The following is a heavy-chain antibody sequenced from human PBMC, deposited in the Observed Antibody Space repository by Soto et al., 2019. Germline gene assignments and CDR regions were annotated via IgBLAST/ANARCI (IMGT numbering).Heavy chain of an antibody. CDR1: GFTFSSYG. CDR3: AKGLRYYDFWSGYYPPNYYYYGMDV. J-gene: IGHJ6*02. Sequence: GGSLRLSCAASGFTFSSYGMHWVRQAPGKGLEWVAVISYDGSNKYYADSVKGRFTISRDNSKNTLYLQMNSLRAEDTAVYYCAKGLRYYDFWSGYYPPNYYYYGMDVWGQGTTVTVSS. CDR2: ISYDGSNK. V-gene: IGHV3-30*18. D-gene: IGHD3-3*01.